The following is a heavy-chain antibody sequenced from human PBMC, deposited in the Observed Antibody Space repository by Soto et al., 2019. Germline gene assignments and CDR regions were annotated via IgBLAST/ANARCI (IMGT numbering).Heavy chain of an antibody. Sequence: GGSLRLSCAASGFTFSSYAMGWVRQAPGKGLEWVSAISGSGGSTYYADSVKGRFTISRDNSKNTLYLQMNSLRAEDTAVYYCAKDQRSSLLPFDYWGQGTLVTVSS. D-gene: IGHD3-22*01. CDR3: AKDQRSSLLPFDY. CDR1: GFTFSSYA. CDR2: ISGSGGST. J-gene: IGHJ4*02. V-gene: IGHV3-23*01.